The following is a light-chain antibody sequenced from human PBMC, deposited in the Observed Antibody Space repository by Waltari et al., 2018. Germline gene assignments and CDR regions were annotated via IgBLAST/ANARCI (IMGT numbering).Light chain of an antibody. CDR2: EVF. Sequence: QSALTQPASVSGSPGQSTTISCTGTSSDIGPYNYVSWYQQFPGKAPNLIIYEVFKRPSGISDRFSGSKSGNTASLTISGLQAEDEADYYCSSYTSSSSVVFGGGTKLAVL. V-gene: IGLV2-14*01. CDR1: SSDIGPYNY. CDR3: SSYTSSSSVV. J-gene: IGLJ2*01.